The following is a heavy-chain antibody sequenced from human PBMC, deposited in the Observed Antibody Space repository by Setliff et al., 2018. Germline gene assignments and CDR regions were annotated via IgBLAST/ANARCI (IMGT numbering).Heavy chain of an antibody. Sequence: KPSETLSLTCAVSGDSISSGNWWSWVRQPPEKGLEWIGEINHSGNTNYNPSLKSRVTISVDKSTNQFSLKLRSVTAADTAMYYCAKGGTYRYFDYWGQGTLVTVSS. J-gene: IGHJ4*02. V-gene: IGHV4-4*02. CDR1: GDSISSGNW. CDR3: AKGGTYRYFDY. CDR2: INHSGNT.